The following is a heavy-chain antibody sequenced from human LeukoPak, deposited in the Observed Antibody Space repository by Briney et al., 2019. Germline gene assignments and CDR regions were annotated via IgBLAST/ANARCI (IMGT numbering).Heavy chain of an antibody. D-gene: IGHD3-3*01. CDR2: IYSGGST. V-gene: IGHV3-66*01. Sequence: GGSLRLSCAASGFTVSSNYMSWVRQAPGKGLEWVSVIYSGGSTYYADSVKGRFTISRDNSKNTLYLQMNSLRAEDTAVYYCAKDKSLESSGVKDYWGQGTLVTVSS. CDR1: GFTVSSNY. CDR3: AKDKSLESSGVKDY. J-gene: IGHJ4*02.